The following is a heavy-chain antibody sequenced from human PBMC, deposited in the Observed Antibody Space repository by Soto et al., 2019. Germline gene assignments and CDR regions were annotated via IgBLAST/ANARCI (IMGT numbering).Heavy chain of an antibody. J-gene: IGHJ5*02. CDR1: GGSFSGYY. D-gene: IGHD6-13*01. CDR3: ARLGPPRPDIAAAVMGGFAP. Sequence: TSETLSLTCAVYGGSFSGYYWSWIRQPPGKGLEWIGEINHSGSTNYNPSLKSRVTISVDTSKNQFSLKLSTVTAADTAGYYCARLGPPRPDIAAAVMGGFAPGGQGTRVPVSS. CDR2: INHSGST. V-gene: IGHV4-34*01.